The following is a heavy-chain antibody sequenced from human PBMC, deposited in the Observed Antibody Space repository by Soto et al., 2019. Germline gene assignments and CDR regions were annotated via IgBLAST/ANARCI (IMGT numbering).Heavy chain of an antibody. CDR1: GFTFSSSW. CDR3: ASPIGNYGDYEPNSSQTDY. Sequence: PGGSLRLSCAASGFTFSSSWMHWVRQAPGKGLVWVSRINSGASTTNYADSVKGRFTISRDNSKNTLYLQMNSLRAEDTAVYYCASPIGNYGDYEPNSSQTDYWGQGTLVTVSS. V-gene: IGHV3-74*01. CDR2: INSGASTT. D-gene: IGHD4-17*01. J-gene: IGHJ4*02.